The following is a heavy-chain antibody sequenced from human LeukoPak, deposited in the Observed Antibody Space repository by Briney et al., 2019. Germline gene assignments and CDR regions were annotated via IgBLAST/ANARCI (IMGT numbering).Heavy chain of an antibody. J-gene: IGHJ4*02. Sequence: PGGSLRLSCAASGFTFGTYLMTWVRQAPGKGLEWVANIKQDGSEKYYGDSLEGRFTISRDNAKNSLFLQINSLRGEDTAIYYCARAGRVDYWGQGTLVTVSS. CDR3: ARAGRVDY. CDR2: IKQDGSEK. V-gene: IGHV3-7*05. D-gene: IGHD1-26*01. CDR1: GFTFGTYL.